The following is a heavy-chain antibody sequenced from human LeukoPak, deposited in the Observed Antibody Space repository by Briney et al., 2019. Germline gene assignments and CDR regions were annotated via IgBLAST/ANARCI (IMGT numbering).Heavy chain of an antibody. V-gene: IGHV1-69*13. CDR1: GGTLSSYA. J-gene: IGHJ3*02. CDR2: IIPIFGTA. Sequence: ASVKVSCKASGGTLSSYAISWVRQAPGQGLEWMGGIIPIFGTANYAQKFQGRVTITADESTSTAYMELSSLRSEDTAVYYCARDQSPYYGDYDLGAFDIWGQGTMVTVSS. D-gene: IGHD4-17*01. CDR3: ARDQSPYYGDYDLGAFDI.